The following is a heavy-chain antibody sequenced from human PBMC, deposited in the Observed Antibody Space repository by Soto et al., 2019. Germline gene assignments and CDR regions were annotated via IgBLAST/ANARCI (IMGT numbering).Heavy chain of an antibody. CDR1: VFTFINYN. V-gene: IGHV3-48*02. Sequence: GWSLRLSCASSVFTFINYNMNWVRQAPGKGLEWVSSISSSSSTIYYADSVKGRFTISRDNAKNSLYLQMNSLRDEDTAVYYCASRYYYDSSGYYYPYYYWGQGTLVTVSS. CDR2: ISSSSSTI. D-gene: IGHD3-22*01. CDR3: ASRYYYDSSGYYYPYYY. J-gene: IGHJ4*02.